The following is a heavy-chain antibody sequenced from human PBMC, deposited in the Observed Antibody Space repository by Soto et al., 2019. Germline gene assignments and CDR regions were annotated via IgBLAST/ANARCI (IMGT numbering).Heavy chain of an antibody. V-gene: IGHV3-30*18. Sequence: GGSLRLSCAASGFSFSSFGMHWVRQAPDKGLEWVALISYDGSNKYYEDSVRGRFTISRDNSKNTMYLQMNSLRGEDTAVYHCVKDHEKEQLVSSCSMDVWGRGTTVTVSS. J-gene: IGHJ6*02. CDR2: ISYDGSNK. CDR3: VKDHEKEQLVSSCSMDV. D-gene: IGHD6-13*01. CDR1: GFSFSSFG.